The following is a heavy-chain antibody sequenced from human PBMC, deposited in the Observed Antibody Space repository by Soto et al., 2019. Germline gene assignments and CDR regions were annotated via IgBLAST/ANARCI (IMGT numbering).Heavy chain of an antibody. V-gene: IGHV1-18*01. J-gene: IGHJ2*01. CDR1: GYTDNTYG. CDR2: ISAYNGNT. Sequence: QVQLVQSGTEVKKPGASVKVSCKASGYTDNTYGITWVRQAPGQGLEWMGWISAYNGNTNYAQKFQGRVTMTADTCTSTGYMELRSLTSDDTAVYYCATVNPYYYFDLWGRGTLVTVSS. CDR3: ATVNPYYYFDL. D-gene: IGHD4-17*01.